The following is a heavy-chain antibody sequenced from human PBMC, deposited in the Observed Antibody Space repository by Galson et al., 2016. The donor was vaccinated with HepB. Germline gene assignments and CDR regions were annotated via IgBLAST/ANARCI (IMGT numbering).Heavy chain of an antibody. J-gene: IGHJ5*02. D-gene: IGHD3-3*01. CDR2: IYFSDNT. CDR3: ARHSGPLNFGVAPLPFDP. Sequence: SETLSLTCTVSSGSINTTTYYWAWIRQPPGMALEWIGSIYFSDNTYHNPSPKSRVSISIDTSKNQFSLNLTSVTAADTAVDHCARHSGPLNFGVAPLPFDPWGQGTLVTVSS. V-gene: IGHV4-39*01. CDR1: SGSINTTTYY.